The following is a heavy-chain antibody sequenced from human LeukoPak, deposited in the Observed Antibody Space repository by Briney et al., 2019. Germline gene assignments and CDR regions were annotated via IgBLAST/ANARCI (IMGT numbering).Heavy chain of an antibody. V-gene: IGHV1-18*01. CDR3: ARGSLVGLFDP. D-gene: IGHD2-2*01. Sequence: ASVKVCCKASGYTFTSYGISWVRQAPGQGLGWMGWISAYNGNTNYAQTLQGRVTMTTDTSTSTAYMELRSLRSDDTAVYYCARGSLVGLFDPWGQGTLVTVSS. CDR2: ISAYNGNT. CDR1: GYTFTSYG. J-gene: IGHJ5*02.